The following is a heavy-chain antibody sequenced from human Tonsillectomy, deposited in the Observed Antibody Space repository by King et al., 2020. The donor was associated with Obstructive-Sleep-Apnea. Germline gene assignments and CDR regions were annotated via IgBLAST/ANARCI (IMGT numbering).Heavy chain of an antibody. CDR1: GFTFSTYA. V-gene: IGHV3-30*04. Sequence: VQLVESGGGVVQPGRSLRLSCAASGFTFSTYAMHWVRQAPGKGLEWVAIISFEGINKYSADSVKGRFTIARDNSKNTVYLEMNSLRAEDTAVYYCARDLKDYYGSGSYWGQGTLVTVSS. J-gene: IGHJ4*02. CDR3: ARDLKDYYGSGSY. CDR2: ISFEGINK. D-gene: IGHD3-10*01.